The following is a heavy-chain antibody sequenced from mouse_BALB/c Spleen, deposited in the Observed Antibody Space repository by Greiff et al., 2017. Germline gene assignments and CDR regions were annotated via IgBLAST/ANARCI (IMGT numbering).Heavy chain of an antibody. D-gene: IGHD1-1*01. CDR3: ARAYGSSYFDY. Sequence: EVQLVESGGGLVKPGGSLKLSCAASGFTFSSYAMSWVRQTPEKRLEWVATISSGGSYTYYPDSVKGRFTISRDNAKNTLYLQMSSLRSEDTAMYYCARAYGSSYFDYWGQGTTLTVSS. J-gene: IGHJ2*01. CDR1: GFTFSSYA. CDR2: ISSGGSYT. V-gene: IGHV5-9-3*01.